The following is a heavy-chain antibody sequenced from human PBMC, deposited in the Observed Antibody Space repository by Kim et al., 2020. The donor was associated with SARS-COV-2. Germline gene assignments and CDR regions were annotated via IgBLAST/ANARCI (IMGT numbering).Heavy chain of an antibody. J-gene: IGHJ4*02. CDR2: LWSDGSNK. V-gene: IGHV3-30*02. D-gene: IGHD4-17*01. Sequence: GGSLRLSCAASGFTFSVYAMHWVRQAPGKGLEWVAFLWSDGSNKYYADSVKGRFSISRDNSKNTLYLQMSSLRAEDTAVYYCAKDRYGGNPSYYFDYWGQRALCTVSS. CDR3: AKDRYGGNPSYYFDY. CDR1: GFTFSVYA.